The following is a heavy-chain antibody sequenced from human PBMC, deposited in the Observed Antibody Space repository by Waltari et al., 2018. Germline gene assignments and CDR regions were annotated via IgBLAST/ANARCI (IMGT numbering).Heavy chain of an antibody. CDR3: ARDGTGYDAFDI. CDR2: IYYSGST. Sequence: QVQLQESGPGLVKPSETLSLTCTVSGGSISSYYWSWLRQPPGKGLEWIGYIYYSGSTNYNPSLKSRVTISVDTSKNQFSLKLSSVTAADTAVYYCARDGTGYDAFDIWGQGTMVTVSS. V-gene: IGHV4-59*01. CDR1: GGSISSYY. J-gene: IGHJ3*02. D-gene: IGHD1-7*01.